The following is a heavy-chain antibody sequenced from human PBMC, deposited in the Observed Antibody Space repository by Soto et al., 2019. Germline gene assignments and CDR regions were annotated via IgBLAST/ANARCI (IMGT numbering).Heavy chain of an antibody. Sequence: SETLSLTCAVSSGSISSSNWWSWVRQPPGKGLVWIGEIYHSGSTNYNPSLKSRVIISVDKSKNQFSLRVSSVTAADTAVYYCARAPETPPIVRVVVPYFFDSWGQGTLVTVSS. J-gene: IGHJ4*02. V-gene: IGHV4-4*02. CDR1: SGSISSSNW. CDR3: ARAPETPPIVRVVVPYFFDS. CDR2: IYHSGST. D-gene: IGHD3-16*02.